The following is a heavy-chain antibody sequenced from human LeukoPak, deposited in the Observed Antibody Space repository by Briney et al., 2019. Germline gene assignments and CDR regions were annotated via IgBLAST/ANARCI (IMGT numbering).Heavy chain of an antibody. CDR1: GGSISSSSHY. CDR2: IYYSGST. D-gene: IGHD3-10*01. Sequence: SETLSLTCTVSGGSISSSSHYWGWIRQPPGKGLEWIGSIYYSGSTYYNPSLKSRVTISVDTSKNQFSLKLSSVTAADTAVYYCARDKGSYGSVDYWGQGTLVTVSS. V-gene: IGHV4-39*07. J-gene: IGHJ4*02. CDR3: ARDKGSYGSVDY.